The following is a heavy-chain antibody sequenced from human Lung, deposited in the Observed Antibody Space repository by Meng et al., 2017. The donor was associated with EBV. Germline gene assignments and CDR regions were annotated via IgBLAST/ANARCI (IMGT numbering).Heavy chain of an antibody. V-gene: IGHV4-30-4*08. J-gene: IGHJ4*02. CDR3: ARSPYSGSALPFFDY. CDR2: IYYSGST. Sequence: LQEPVPGLVKASETLSLTFTVSGGSISSGGYYWSWIRQHPGKGLEWIGYIYYSGSTYYNPSLKSRVSISGDTSNKQFSLKLTSVTAADTAVYYCARSPYSGSALPFFDYWGQGSLVTVSS. CDR1: GGSISSGGYY. D-gene: IGHD1-26*01.